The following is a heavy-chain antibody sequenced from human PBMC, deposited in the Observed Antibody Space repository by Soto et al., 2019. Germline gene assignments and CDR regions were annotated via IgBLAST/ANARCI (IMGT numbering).Heavy chain of an antibody. V-gene: IGHV3-11*06. CDR3: ARVLTSSGSNAFDI. J-gene: IGHJ3*02. CDR2: ISGSSTFT. CDR1: GFTFSDYY. Sequence: VGSLRLSCAASGFTFSDYYMSWIRLAPGKGLEWISYISGSSTFTNHADSVKGRFTVSRDNTKNSMYLQLDSLRAEDTALYYCARVLTSSGSNAFDIWGQGTMVTVSS. D-gene: IGHD3-10*01.